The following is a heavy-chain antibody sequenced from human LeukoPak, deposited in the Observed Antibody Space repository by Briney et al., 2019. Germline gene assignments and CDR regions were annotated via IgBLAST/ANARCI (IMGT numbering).Heavy chain of an antibody. CDR3: ARQSENFNYGVDV. V-gene: IGHV4-59*08. D-gene: IGHD1-7*01. CDR2: IYYSGSP. J-gene: IGHJ6*02. CDR1: GDSISNYY. Sequence: SETLSLTRTVSGDSISNYYWSWIRQPPGKGLDWIGYIYYSGSPTYNPSLKSRVTISVDTSKNQFSLKLSSVTAADTDVYYCARQSENFNYGVDVWGQGTTVTVSS.